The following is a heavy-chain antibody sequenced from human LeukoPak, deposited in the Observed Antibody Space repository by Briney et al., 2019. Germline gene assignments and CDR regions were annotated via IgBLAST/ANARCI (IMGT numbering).Heavy chain of an antibody. V-gene: IGHV3-53*01. CDR2: IYPGGDI. CDR1: EVTVTSNY. Sequence: GGSLRLSCAATEVTVTSNYLSWVRQAPGRGLQWVSLIYPGGDIYYADSVKGRFIISRDNSKNTLSLQMNSLTADDTAVYYCVRGPRYYDDSGFHYGVFDIWGQGTVVTVSS. CDR3: VRGPRYYDDSGFHYGVFDI. J-gene: IGHJ3*02. D-gene: IGHD3-22*01.